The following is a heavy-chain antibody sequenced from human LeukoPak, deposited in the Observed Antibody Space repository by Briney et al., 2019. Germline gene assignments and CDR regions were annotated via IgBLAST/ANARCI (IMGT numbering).Heavy chain of an antibody. Sequence: ASVKVSCKASGYTFTSYDIDWVRQATGQGLEWMGWMNPNSGNTGYAQKFQGRVTMTRNTSISTAYMELSSLRSEDTAVYYCAITGYSSGWIPDYWGQGTLVTVSS. J-gene: IGHJ4*02. CDR3: AITGYSSGWIPDY. CDR1: GYTFTSYD. D-gene: IGHD6-19*01. V-gene: IGHV1-8*01. CDR2: MNPNSGNT.